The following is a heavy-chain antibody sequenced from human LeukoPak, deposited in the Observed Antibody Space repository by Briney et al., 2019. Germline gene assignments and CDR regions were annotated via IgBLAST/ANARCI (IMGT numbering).Heavy chain of an antibody. Sequence: GASVKVSCKASGYTFTGYYIHWVRQAPGQGLEWTGWINPNNGGTNYAQKFQGRVTMTRDTSISTAYMELSRLRSDDTAVYYCARICSGGSCYPFDYWGQGTLVTVSS. D-gene: IGHD2-15*01. J-gene: IGHJ4*02. CDR1: GYTFTGYY. CDR3: ARICSGGSCYPFDY. V-gene: IGHV1-2*02. CDR2: INPNNGGT.